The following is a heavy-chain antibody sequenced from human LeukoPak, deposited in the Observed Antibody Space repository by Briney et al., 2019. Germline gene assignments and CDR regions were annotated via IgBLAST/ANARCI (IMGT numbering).Heavy chain of an antibody. V-gene: IGHV1-18*01. D-gene: IGHD2-15*01. CDR1: GYTLTSYG. CDR3: ARDIATVVHQD. Sequence: ASVKVSCKTSGYTLTSYGVSWVRQAPGQGLEWMGWVSGYNGNTNYVQRFQGRVTMTTDTSTTTAYMELRNLRSDDTAVYYCARDIATVVHQDWGQGTLVTVSS. J-gene: IGHJ4*02. CDR2: VSGYNGNT.